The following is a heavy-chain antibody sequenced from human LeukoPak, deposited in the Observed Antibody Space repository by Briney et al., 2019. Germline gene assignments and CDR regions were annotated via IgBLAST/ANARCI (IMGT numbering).Heavy chain of an antibody. CDR3: STIGFNWDY. CDR2: ISYDGSNK. V-gene: IGHV3-30*03. CDR1: GFTFSSYG. D-gene: IGHD1-20*01. Sequence: GGSLRLSCAASGFTFSSYGMHWVRQAPGKGLEWVAVISYDGSNKYYADSVKGRFTISRDNSKNTLYLQMNSLRAEDTAVYYCSTIGFNWDYWGQGTLVTVSS. J-gene: IGHJ4*02.